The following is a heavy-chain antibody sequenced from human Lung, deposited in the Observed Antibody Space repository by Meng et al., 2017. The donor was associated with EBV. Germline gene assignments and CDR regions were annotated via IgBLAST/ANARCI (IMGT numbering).Heavy chain of an antibody. CDR2: IYYSGST. CDR3: ASSYYDFWDRGHKGFDP. D-gene: IGHD3-3*01. CDR1: GGSISSSSYY. V-gene: IGHV4-39*01. J-gene: IGHJ5*02. Sequence: QVQWQESGPGLVKTSGTLSLPCTVSGGSISSSSYYWGWIRQPPGKGLEWIGSIYYSGSTYYNPSLKSRVTISVDTSKNQFSLKLSSVTAADTAVYYCASSYYDFWDRGHKGFDPWGQGTLVTVSS.